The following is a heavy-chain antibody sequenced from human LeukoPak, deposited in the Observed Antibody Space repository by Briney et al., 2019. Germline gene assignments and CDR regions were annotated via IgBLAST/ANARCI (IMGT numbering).Heavy chain of an antibody. CDR2: IYPSGTT. CDR1: GDSVSDPLKT. D-gene: IGHD3-9*01. CDR3: VRLTKGRFFDFIFDF. Sequence: SETLSLTCSVSGDSVSDPLKTWGWIRQPPGKGLEWVGNIYPSGTTAYNPSLRSRVTMSVDTSKNQFSLKMTSVTAADTAVYYCVRLTKGRFFDFIFDFWGQGILFTVSS. V-gene: IGHV4-39*01. J-gene: IGHJ4*02.